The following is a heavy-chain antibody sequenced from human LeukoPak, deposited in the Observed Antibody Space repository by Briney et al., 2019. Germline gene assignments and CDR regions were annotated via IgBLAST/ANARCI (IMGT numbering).Heavy chain of an antibody. Sequence: VKVSCKASGGTFSSYAISWVRQAPGQELEWMGGIIPIFGTANYAQKFQGRVTITADESTSTAYMELSSLRSEDTAVYYCARDLHDYGDYATGENYYYGMDVWGQGTTVTVSS. CDR3: ARDLHDYGDYATGENYYYGMDV. CDR1: GGTFSSYA. J-gene: IGHJ6*02. V-gene: IGHV1-69*13. CDR2: IIPIFGTA. D-gene: IGHD4-17*01.